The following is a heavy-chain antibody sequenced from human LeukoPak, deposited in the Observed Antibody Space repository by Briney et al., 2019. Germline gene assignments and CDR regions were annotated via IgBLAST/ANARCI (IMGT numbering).Heavy chain of an antibody. CDR1: GGSISSSSYY. CDR3: ARPTGGDIVVVPAAIPHDAFDI. CDR2: IYYSGST. D-gene: IGHD2-2*01. V-gene: IGHV4-39*01. Sequence: SETLSLTCTVSGGSISSSSYYWGWIRQPPGKGLEWIGSIYYSGSTYYNPSLKSRVTIPVDTSKNQFSLKLSSVTAADTAVYYCARPTGGDIVVVPAAIPHDAFDIWGQGTMVTVSS. J-gene: IGHJ3*02.